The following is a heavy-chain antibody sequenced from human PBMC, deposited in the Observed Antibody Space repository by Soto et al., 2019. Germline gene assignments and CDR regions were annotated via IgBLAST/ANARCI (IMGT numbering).Heavy chain of an antibody. J-gene: IGHJ4*02. CDR1: GYTFTSYD. Sequence: QVQLVQSGAEVKSPGASVKVSCKASGYTFTSYDINWVRQATGQGFEWMGWMNPKSGGTRYIQKFQGRVTMTRDTSISTAYMELSSLTSEDTAVYYCARGPTGMIDCWGQGTLVTVSS. CDR2: MNPKSGGT. CDR3: ARGPTGMIDC. V-gene: IGHV1-8*01.